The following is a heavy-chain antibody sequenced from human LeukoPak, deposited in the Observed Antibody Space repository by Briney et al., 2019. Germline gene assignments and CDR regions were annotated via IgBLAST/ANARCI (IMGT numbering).Heavy chain of an antibody. CDR1: GFPFDDYA. CDR2: ISGDGGST. D-gene: IGHD6-13*01. Sequence: PGGSLRLSCAASGFPFDDYAMHWVRQAPGKGLEWVSLISGDGGSTYYADSVKGRFTISRDNSKNSLYLQMNSLRAEDTAVYYCARAGVIAAAYWFDPWGQGTLVTVSS. V-gene: IGHV3-43*02. J-gene: IGHJ5*02. CDR3: ARAGVIAAAYWFDP.